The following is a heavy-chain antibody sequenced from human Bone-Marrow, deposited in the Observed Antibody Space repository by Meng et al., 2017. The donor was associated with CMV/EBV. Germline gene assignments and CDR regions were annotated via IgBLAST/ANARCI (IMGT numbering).Heavy chain of an antibody. Sequence: SVKVSCKASGYTFTSYDSNGVRQATGQGLAGMGWMNPNSGNTGHGQKFQGRVTLTRNTSISTAYMELSSLRSEDTAVYYCARRLTAARPRAKVWYYGMDVWGQGTTVTVSS. CDR1: GYTFTSYD. D-gene: IGHD6-6*01. CDR3: ARRLTAARPRAKVWYYGMDV. V-gene: IGHV1-8*01. CDR2: MNPNSGNT. J-gene: IGHJ6*02.